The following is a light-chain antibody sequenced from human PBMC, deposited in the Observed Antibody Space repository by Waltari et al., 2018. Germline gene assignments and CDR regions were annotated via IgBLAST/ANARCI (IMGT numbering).Light chain of an antibody. CDR1: SSNIGENY. CDR3: GTWDSSLTVGV. CDR2: DNN. V-gene: IGLV1-51*01. Sequence: QSVLTQPPSVSAAPGQEVTISCSASSSNIGENYVSAYQQFPGTAPKLLIYDNNKRPSGIPDRFSGPKSGTSATLAITGLQTGDQAAYCCGTWDSSLTVGVFGGGTKLTVL. J-gene: IGLJ3*02.